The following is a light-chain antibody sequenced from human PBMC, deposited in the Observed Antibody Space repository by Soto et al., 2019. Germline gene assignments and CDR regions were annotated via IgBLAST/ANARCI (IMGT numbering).Light chain of an antibody. CDR2: DVS. V-gene: IGLV2-11*01. Sequence: QSALTQPRSVSGSPGQSVTISCTGTSSDVGGYNYVSWYQQHPGKAPKLMIYDVSKRPSGVPDRFSGSKSGNTASLTISGLQAEDEADYYCSSYTSSSIVYVFGTGTKVTVL. CDR3: SSYTSSSIVYV. J-gene: IGLJ1*01. CDR1: SSDVGGYNY.